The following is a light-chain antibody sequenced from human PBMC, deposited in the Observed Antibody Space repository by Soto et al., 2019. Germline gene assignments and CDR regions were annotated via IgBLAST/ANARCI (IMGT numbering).Light chain of an antibody. CDR3: QQYNSYPKT. V-gene: IGKV1-5*03. CDR1: QSLGSW. CDR2: KAS. J-gene: IGKJ1*01. Sequence: DIQMTQSPSTLSASVGDRVTITCRASQSLGSWLAWYQQKPGKAPKLLIYKASSLESGVPSRFSGSESATEFTLTISSLQPDDFATYYCQQYNSYPKTFGQGTKVEIK.